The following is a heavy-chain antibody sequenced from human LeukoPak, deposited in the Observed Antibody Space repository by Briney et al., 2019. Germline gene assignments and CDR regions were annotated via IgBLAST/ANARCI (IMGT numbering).Heavy chain of an antibody. Sequence: GGSLRLSCAASGFTFSSHGMNWVRQAPGKGLEWISYISTTGDRVQYADSVKGRFTISRDNTKNSLYLQLNSLRAEDTAIYYCARDTKDYWGQGTLVTVSS. J-gene: IGHJ4*02. D-gene: IGHD2-8*01. V-gene: IGHV3-48*04. CDR1: GFTFSSHG. CDR2: ISTTGDRV. CDR3: ARDTKDY.